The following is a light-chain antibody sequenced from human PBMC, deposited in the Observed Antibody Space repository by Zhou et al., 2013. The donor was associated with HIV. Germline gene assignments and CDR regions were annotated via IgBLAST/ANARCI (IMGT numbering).Light chain of an antibody. CDR3: QKYNRAPQA. J-gene: IGKJ1*01. Sequence: DIQLTQSPSFLSASVGDRVTITCRASQGISSYLAWYQQKPGKAPKLLIYAASTLQSGVPSRFSGRGSGTDFTLTINNLQPEDVATYYCQKYNRAPQAFGQGTKVEIK. CDR1: QGISSY. V-gene: IGKV1-27*01. CDR2: AAS.